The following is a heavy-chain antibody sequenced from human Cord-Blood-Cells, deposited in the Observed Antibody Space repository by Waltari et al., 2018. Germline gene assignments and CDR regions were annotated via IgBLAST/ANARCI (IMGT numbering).Heavy chain of an antibody. J-gene: IGHJ3*02. V-gene: IGHV1-69*01. D-gene: IGHD6-6*01. Sequence: QVQLVQSGAEVKEPGSSVKVSCKASGGTVSSYAISWVRQARGQGLEWMGGIIPIFGTANYAQKFQGRVTITADESTSTAYMELSSLRSEDTAVYYCARGRELVWGAFDIWGQGTMVTVSS. CDR1: GGTVSSYA. CDR2: IIPIFGTA. CDR3: ARGRELVWGAFDI.